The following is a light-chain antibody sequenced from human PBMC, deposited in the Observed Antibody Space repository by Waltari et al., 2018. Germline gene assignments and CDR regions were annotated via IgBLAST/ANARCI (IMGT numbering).Light chain of an antibody. Sequence: QSVLTQPPSASGTPGKRVTISCSGSSSNIGSNTVNWYQQLPGPAPKLLIYTNSYRPSGVPDRFSGSKSGTSASLAIRGLQSEDEADYYCAAWDVSLNGWVFGGGTKLTVL. J-gene: IGLJ3*02. V-gene: IGLV1-44*01. CDR1: SSNIGSNT. CDR2: TNS. CDR3: AAWDVSLNGWV.